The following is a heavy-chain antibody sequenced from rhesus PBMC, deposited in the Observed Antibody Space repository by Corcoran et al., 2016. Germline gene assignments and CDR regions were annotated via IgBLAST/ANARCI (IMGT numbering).Heavy chain of an antibody. Sequence: QVQLQQWGEGLVKPSETLSLTCAVYGGSISSNYWSWIRQPPGKGLEWIGRIRSGGSTNYNPSLNSRVTISIDTSKNHFSLKLSSVTAADTAVYYCASSPSGSWDYFDHWGQGVLVTVSS. D-gene: IGHD6-25*01. CDR2: IRSGGST. J-gene: IGHJ4*01. V-gene: IGHV4-160*01. CDR3: ASSPSGSWDYFDH. CDR1: GGSISSNY.